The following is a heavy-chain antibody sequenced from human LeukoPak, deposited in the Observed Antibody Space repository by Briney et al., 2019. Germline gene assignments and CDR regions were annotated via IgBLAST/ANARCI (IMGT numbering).Heavy chain of an antibody. J-gene: IGHJ5*02. CDR2: INPNSGGT. CDR1: GYTFTGYY. V-gene: IGHV1-2*02. Sequence: ASVKVSCKASGYTFTGYYMHWVRQAPGQGLEWMGWINPNSGGTNYAQKFQGRVTMTRDTSISTAYMELSRLRSDDTAVYYCARSAPYYDILTGYYKDWFDPWGQGILVTVSS. CDR3: ARSAPYYDILTGYYKDWFDP. D-gene: IGHD3-9*01.